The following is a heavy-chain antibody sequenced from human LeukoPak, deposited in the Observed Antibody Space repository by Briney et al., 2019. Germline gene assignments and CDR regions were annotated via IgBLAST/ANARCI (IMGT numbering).Heavy chain of an antibody. V-gene: IGHV3-7*01. Sequence: GGSLRLSCAASGFTFSGYAMSWVRQAPGKGLEWVAHIKQDGSEKYYVDSVKGRFTISRDNAKNSLYLQMNSLRAEDTAVYYCARESGIQLWLYYYYYMDVWGKGTTVTVSS. CDR2: IKQDGSEK. J-gene: IGHJ6*03. CDR3: ARESGIQLWLYYYYYMDV. CDR1: GFTFSGYA. D-gene: IGHD5-18*01.